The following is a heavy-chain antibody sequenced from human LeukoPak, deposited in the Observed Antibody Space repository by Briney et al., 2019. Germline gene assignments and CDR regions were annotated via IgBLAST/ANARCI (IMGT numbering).Heavy chain of an antibody. J-gene: IGHJ6*03. D-gene: IGHD2-2*01. CDR1: GYSFTSYW. Sequence: GESLKISCKGSGYSFTSYWIGWVRQMPGKGLEWVGIIYPGDSDTRYSPSFQGQVTISADTSISTAYLQWSSLKASDTAMYYCARHHCSSTSCYVPDYYYYYYMDVWGKGTTVTVSS. V-gene: IGHV5-51*01. CDR2: IYPGDSDT. CDR3: ARHHCSSTSCYVPDYYYYYYMDV.